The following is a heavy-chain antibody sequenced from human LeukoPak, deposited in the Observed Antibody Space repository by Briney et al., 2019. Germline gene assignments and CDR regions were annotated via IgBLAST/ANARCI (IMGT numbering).Heavy chain of an antibody. Sequence: GGSLRLSCAASGFTFSSYGMHWVRQAPGKGLEWVAFIRYDGSNKYYADSVKGRFTISRDNSKNTLYLQMNSLRAEETAVYYCAKDQAEYGDYYAFDIWGQGTMVTVS. CDR3: AKDQAEYGDYYAFDI. J-gene: IGHJ3*02. V-gene: IGHV3-30*02. D-gene: IGHD4-17*01. CDR1: GFTFSSYG. CDR2: IRYDGSNK.